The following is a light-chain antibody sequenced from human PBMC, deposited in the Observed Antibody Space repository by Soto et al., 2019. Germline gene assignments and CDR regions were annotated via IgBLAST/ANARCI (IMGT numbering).Light chain of an antibody. CDR3: QQYNNWPRT. J-gene: IGKJ1*01. CDR2: GAS. CDR1: QSVSSN. V-gene: IGKV3-15*01. Sequence: EIVMTQSPATLSVSPGEMATLSCGASQSVSSNLAWYQQKPGQAPRLLIYGASTRATGIPARFSGSGSGTEFTLTISSLQSEDFAVYYCQQYNNWPRTFGQGTKVDIK.